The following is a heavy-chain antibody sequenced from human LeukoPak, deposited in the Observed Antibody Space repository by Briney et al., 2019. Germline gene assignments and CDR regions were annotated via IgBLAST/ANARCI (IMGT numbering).Heavy chain of an antibody. CDR1: GYTLTELS. CDR2: FDPEDGET. D-gene: IGHD4-17*01. Sequence: ASVKVSCKVSGYTLTELSMHWVRQAPGKGLEWMGGFDPEDGETIYAQKFQGRVTMTEDTSTDTAYMELSSPRSEDTAVYYCAIQPYGDYYFDYWGQGTLVTVSS. CDR3: AIQPYGDYYFDY. J-gene: IGHJ4*02. V-gene: IGHV1-24*01.